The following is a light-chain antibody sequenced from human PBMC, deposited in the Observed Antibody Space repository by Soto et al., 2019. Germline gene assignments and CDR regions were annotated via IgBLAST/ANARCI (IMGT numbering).Light chain of an antibody. J-gene: IGKJ1*01. Sequence: EIVRTQNPATLSVTQGERATLSCRASQSVSSNLAWYQQKPGQAPRLLIYGASTRATGIPARFSGSGSGTEFTLTISSLQSEDFAVYYCQQYNNWPPMFGQGTKVDIK. V-gene: IGKV3-15*01. CDR3: QQYNNWPPM. CDR2: GAS. CDR1: QSVSSN.